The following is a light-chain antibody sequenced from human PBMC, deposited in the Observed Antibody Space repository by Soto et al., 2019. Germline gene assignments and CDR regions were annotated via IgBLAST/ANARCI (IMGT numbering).Light chain of an antibody. J-gene: IGLJ2*01. Sequence: QSALTQPRSVSGSPGQSVTISCTGTSSDVGDYNYASWYQQHPGKTPKLMIYDVSKRPSGVPDRFSGSKSGNTASLTISGLQAEDEADYYCCSYAGTYPHVVFGGGTKVTVL. CDR1: SSDVGDYNY. CDR2: DVS. V-gene: IGLV2-11*01. CDR3: CSYAGTYPHVV.